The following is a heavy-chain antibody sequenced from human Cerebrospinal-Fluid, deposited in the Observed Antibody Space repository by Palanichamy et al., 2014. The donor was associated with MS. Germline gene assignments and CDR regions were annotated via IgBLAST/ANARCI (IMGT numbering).Heavy chain of an antibody. CDR1: GGSIRTNNYY. CDR3: GRLRRNDFWSGQHPHGRDV. Sequence: QLQLQESGPGLVKPSETLSLTCNVSGGSIRTNNYYWGWIRQPPTKGLEWIGSIYYSGSTFHNPSLKSRVTISVDTSKNQFSLNLRSVTAADTAVYYCGRLRRNDFWSGQHPHGRDVWGQGTTVTVSS. J-gene: IGHJ6*02. D-gene: IGHD3-3*01. CDR2: IYYSGST. V-gene: IGHV4-39*01.